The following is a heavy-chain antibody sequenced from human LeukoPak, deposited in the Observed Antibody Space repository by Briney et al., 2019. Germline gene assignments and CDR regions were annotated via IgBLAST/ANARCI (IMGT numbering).Heavy chain of an antibody. CDR3: ARGTPYDFWSGYYKKNWFDP. V-gene: IGHV1-46*01. CDR2: INPSGGST. J-gene: IGHJ5*02. CDR1: GYTFTSYY. D-gene: IGHD3-3*01. Sequence: TSVKVSCKASGYTFTSYYMHWVRQAPGQGLEWMGIINPSGGSTSYAQKFQGRVTMTRNTSISTAYMELSSLRSEDTAVYYCARGTPYDFWSGYYKKNWFDPWGQGTLVTVSS.